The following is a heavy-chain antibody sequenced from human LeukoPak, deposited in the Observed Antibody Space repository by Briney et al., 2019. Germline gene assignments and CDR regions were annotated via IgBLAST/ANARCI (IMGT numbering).Heavy chain of an antibody. CDR1: GFTFSSYS. CDR3: ARVVLTVPTGDWFDP. CDR2: ISSSSSYI. V-gene: IGHV3-21*01. J-gene: IGHJ5*02. Sequence: GGSLRLSCAASGFTFSSYSMNWVRQAPGKGLEWVSSISSSSSYIYYADSVKGRFTISRDNAKNSLYLQMNSLRAEDTAVYYCARVVLTVPTGDWFDPWGQGALVTVSS. D-gene: IGHD4-17*01.